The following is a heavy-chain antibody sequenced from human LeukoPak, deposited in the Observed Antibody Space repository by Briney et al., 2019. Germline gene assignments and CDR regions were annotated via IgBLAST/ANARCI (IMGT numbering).Heavy chain of an antibody. Sequence: SVKVSCKASGGTFSSYAISWVRQAPGQGLEWMGGIIPIFGTANYAQKFQGRVTITADESTSTAYMELSSLRSEDTAVYYCARFHYDSSGYYYLDYYYGMDVWGQGTTVTVSS. V-gene: IGHV1-69*13. J-gene: IGHJ6*02. CDR1: GGTFSSYA. D-gene: IGHD3-22*01. CDR3: ARFHYDSSGYYYLDYYYGMDV. CDR2: IIPIFGTA.